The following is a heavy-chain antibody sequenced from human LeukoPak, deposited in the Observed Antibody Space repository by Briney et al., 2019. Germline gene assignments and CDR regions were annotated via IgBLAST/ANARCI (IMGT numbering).Heavy chain of an antibody. CDR2: ISGSGGST. J-gene: IGHJ3*02. Sequence: PGGSLRLSCAASGFTFSTYAMSWVRQAPGKGLEWVSAISGSGGSTYYADSVKGRFTISRDNSKNTLYLQMNSLRAEDTAVYYCARDRYYYDSSGYYPPNDAFDIWGQGTMVTVSS. V-gene: IGHV3-23*01. CDR3: ARDRYYYDSSGYYPPNDAFDI. CDR1: GFTFSTYA. D-gene: IGHD3-22*01.